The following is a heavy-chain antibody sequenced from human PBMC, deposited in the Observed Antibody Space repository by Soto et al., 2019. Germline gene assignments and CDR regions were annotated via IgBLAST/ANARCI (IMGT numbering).Heavy chain of an antibody. D-gene: IGHD1-7*01. Sequence: GASVKVSCKASGGSFSFYPISWVRQAPGQGLEWMGGIIPVFGTTNYAQKFQGRVTITADKSTSTVYMELSSLRSDDTAVYYCATEGQNYGIVWFDSWGQGTLVTVSS. CDR1: GGSFSFYP. CDR2: IIPVFGTT. J-gene: IGHJ5*01. CDR3: ATEGQNYGIVWFDS. V-gene: IGHV1-69*06.